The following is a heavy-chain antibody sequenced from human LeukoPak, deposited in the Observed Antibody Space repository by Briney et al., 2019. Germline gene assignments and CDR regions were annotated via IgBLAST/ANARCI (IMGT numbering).Heavy chain of an antibody. V-gene: IGHV1-3*03. J-gene: IGHJ4*02. D-gene: IGHD3-10*01. CDR3: AREVSSVGANYFDY. CDR1: GYIFSDYT. CDR2: INGENGNT. Sequence: ASVKVSCKASGYIFSDYTMHWVRQAPGQRLEWMGWINGENGNTKYSQELRGRVTFTSDSSATTVYMELSSLRSEDVAVYYCAREVSSVGANYFDYWGQGTLVTVSS.